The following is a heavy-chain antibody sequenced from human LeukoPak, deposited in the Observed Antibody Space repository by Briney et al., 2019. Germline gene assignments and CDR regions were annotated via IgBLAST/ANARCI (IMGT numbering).Heavy chain of an antibody. CDR2: ISYDGSNT. J-gene: IGHJ6*02. CDR1: GFSFNNFG. CDR3: AKDAYDFWSGYLYYYYGMDV. D-gene: IGHD3-3*01. V-gene: IGHV3-30*18. Sequence: GSLRLSCAASGFSFNNFGIHWVRQAPGKGLEWVTVISYDGSNTHYADSVKGRFTISRDNSKNTLYLQMNSLRAEDTAVYYCAKDAYDFWSGYLYYYYGMDVWGQGTTVTVSS.